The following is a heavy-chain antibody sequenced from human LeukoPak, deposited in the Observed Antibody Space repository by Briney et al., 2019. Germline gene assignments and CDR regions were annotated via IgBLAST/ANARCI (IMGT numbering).Heavy chain of an antibody. J-gene: IGHJ1*01. D-gene: IGHD4-17*01. V-gene: IGHV3-30*18. CDR3: AKSRDYGDYNEYFQH. CDR1: GFTFSSQG. CDR2: ISYDGSNK. Sequence: GRSLRLSCAASGFTFSSQGMHWVRQAPGKGLEWVAVISYDGSNKYYADSVKGRFTISRDNSKNTLYLQMNRLRAEDTAVYYCAKSRDYGDYNEYFQHWGQGTLVTVSS.